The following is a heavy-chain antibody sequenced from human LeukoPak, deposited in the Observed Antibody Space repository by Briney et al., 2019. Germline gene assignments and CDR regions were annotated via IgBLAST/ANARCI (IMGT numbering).Heavy chain of an antibody. CDR3: ARARYYYDSSGYLYFDY. V-gene: IGHV4-59*01. J-gene: IGHJ4*02. D-gene: IGHD3-22*01. CDR2: IFYSGST. CDR1: GGSISGYY. Sequence: SETLSLTCTVSGGSISGYYWSWIRQPPGKGLECVGYIFYSGSTNYNPSLRSRVIISVDTSKNQFSLKLSSVTAADTAVYYCARARYYYDSSGYLYFDYWGQGTLVTVSS.